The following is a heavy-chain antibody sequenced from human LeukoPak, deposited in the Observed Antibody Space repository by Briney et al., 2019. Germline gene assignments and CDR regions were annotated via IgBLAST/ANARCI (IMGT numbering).Heavy chain of an antibody. CDR2: ISYDGSNK. D-gene: IGHD5-18*01. Sequence: PGRSLRLSCAASGFTFSSYGMHWVRQAPGKGLEWVAVISYDGSNKYYADSVKGRFTISRDNSKNTLYLQVNNLRAEDTAVYYCAKDRGGNSYSYFDSWGQGTLVTVSS. V-gene: IGHV3-30*18. J-gene: IGHJ4*02. CDR3: AKDRGGNSYSYFDS. CDR1: GFTFSSYG.